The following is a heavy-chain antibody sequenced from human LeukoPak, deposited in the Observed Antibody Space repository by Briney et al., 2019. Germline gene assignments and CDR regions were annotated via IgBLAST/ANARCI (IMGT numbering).Heavy chain of an antibody. Sequence: SETLSLTCAVYDGSFSGYYWSWIRQPPGKGLEWIGEIHHSGSTNYNPSLKSRVTISVDTSKNQFSLKLSSVTAADTAVYYCARDRQLEYYYDSSGYPRGDAFDIWGQGTMVTVSS. V-gene: IGHV4-34*01. D-gene: IGHD3-22*01. CDR3: ARDRQLEYYYDSSGYPRGDAFDI. J-gene: IGHJ3*02. CDR2: IHHSGST. CDR1: DGSFSGYY.